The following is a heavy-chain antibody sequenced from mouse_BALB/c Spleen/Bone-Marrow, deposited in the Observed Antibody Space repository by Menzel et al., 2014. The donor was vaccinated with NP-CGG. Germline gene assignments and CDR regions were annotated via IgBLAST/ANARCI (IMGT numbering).Heavy chain of an antibody. J-gene: IGHJ3*01. D-gene: IGHD2-14*01. CDR2: INPSTGYT. Sequence: VQVVESGAELAKPGASVKMSCKASGYTFTSYWMHWVKQRPGQGLEWIGYINPSTGYTEYNQKFKDKATLTADKSSSTAYMQLSSLTSEDSAVYYCARDYRYGGFAYWGQGTLVTVSA. CDR3: ARDYRYGGFAY. V-gene: IGHV1-7*01. CDR1: GYTFTSYW.